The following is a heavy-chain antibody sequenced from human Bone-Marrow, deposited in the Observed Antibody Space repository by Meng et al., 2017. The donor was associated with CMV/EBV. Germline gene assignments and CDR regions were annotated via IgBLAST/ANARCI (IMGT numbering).Heavy chain of an antibody. J-gene: IGHJ4*02. CDR2: INHSGST. Sequence: ESLKISCAASGFTFSSYSMNWVRQPPGKGLEWIGEINHSGSTNYNPSLKSRVTISVDTSKNQFSLKLSSVTAADTAVYYCARAPGYDHWDYWGQGTLVTVSS. CDR1: GFTFSSYS. V-gene: IGHV4-34*01. CDR3: ARAPGYDHWDY. D-gene: IGHD5-12*01.